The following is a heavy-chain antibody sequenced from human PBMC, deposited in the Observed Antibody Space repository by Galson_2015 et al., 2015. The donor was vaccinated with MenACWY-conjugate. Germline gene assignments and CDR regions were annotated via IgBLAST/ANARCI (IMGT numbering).Heavy chain of an antibody. V-gene: IGHV3-7*03. CDR2: IKEDRSDK. CDR3: ARDLGFCSGGTCYSVYDS. D-gene: IGHD2-15*01. Sequence: SLRLSCAASGFTFNNYWMNWVRQAPGKGLEWVASIKEDRSDKYYVDSVKGRFTISRDNAQNSLYLQMNSLRADDTAVYYCARDLGFCSGGTCYSVYDSWGQGTLVTVSS. CDR1: GFTFNNYW. J-gene: IGHJ4*02.